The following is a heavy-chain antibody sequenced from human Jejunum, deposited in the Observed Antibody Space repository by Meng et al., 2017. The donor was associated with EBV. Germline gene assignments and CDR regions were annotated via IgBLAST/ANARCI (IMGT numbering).Heavy chain of an antibody. Sequence: QVTVEESGPGLVRPSGPLALTCAVSGGSVSSGSYYWSWIRQPPGKGLEWIGFVSDYGSTRYNSSLKSRITISADTSKNQFSLKLTSVTPADTAIYYCARDFSSGYFAYWGQGTLVTVSS. CDR3: ARDFSSGYFAY. V-gene: IGHV4-61*01. J-gene: IGHJ4*02. D-gene: IGHD3-22*01. CDR2: VSDYGST. CDR1: GGSVSSGSYY.